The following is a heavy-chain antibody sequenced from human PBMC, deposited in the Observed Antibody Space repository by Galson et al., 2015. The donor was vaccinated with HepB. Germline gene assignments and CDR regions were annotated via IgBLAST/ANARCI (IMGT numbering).Heavy chain of an antibody. D-gene: IGHD3-22*01. CDR1: GFTFSSYG. J-gene: IGHJ4*02. CDR3: ARVRGQYYYDSSGLVLKGPFDY. Sequence: SLRLSCAASGFTFSSYGMHWVRQAPGKGLEWVAVIWYDGSNKYYADSVKGRFTISRDNSKNTLYLQMNSLRAEDTAVYYCARVRGQYYYDSSGLVLKGPFDYWGQGTLVTVSS. V-gene: IGHV3-33*01. CDR2: IWYDGSNK.